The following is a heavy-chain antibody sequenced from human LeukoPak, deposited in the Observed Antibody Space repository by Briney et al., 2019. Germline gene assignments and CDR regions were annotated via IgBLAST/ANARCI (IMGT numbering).Heavy chain of an antibody. CDR1: GGTFSSYD. Sequence: SVKVSCKASGGTFSSYDISWVRQAPGQGLEWMGGIMPISGTANYAQKFQGRVTITADKPTNTAYMELRSLRSDDTAVYYCASIVVVPAAMVYWGQGTLVTVSS. CDR3: ASIVVVPAAMVY. D-gene: IGHD2-2*01. CDR2: IMPISGTA. V-gene: IGHV1-69*06. J-gene: IGHJ4*02.